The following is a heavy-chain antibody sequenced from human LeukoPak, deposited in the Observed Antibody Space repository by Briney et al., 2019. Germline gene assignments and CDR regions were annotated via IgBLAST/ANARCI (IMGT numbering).Heavy chain of an antibody. CDR3: ARGGWNYVFNS. CDR1: GFTFSSYS. J-gene: IGHJ5*02. Sequence: QPGGSLRLSCAASGFTFSSYSMNWVRQAPGKGLEWVSYITSGGRTIYYADYVKGRFTISRDNAKNSLYLQMNSLRAEDAAVYYCARGGWNYVFNSWGQGTLVTVSS. CDR2: ITSGGRTI. V-gene: IGHV3-48*04. D-gene: IGHD1-7*01.